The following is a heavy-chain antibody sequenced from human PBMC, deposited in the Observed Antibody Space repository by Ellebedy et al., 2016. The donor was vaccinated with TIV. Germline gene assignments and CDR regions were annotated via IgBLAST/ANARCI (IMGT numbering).Heavy chain of an antibody. CDR3: ARGQDEVRAYGMDV. CDR1: GYTFTSYY. D-gene: IGHD3-10*01. J-gene: IGHJ6*02. CDR2: ISAYNGNT. V-gene: IGHV1-18*04. Sequence: ASVKVSCXASGYTFTSYYMHWVRQAPGQGLEWMGWISAYNGNTNYAQKLQGRVTMTTDTSTSTAYMELRSLRAEDTADYYCARGQDEVRAYGMDVWGQGTTVTVSS.